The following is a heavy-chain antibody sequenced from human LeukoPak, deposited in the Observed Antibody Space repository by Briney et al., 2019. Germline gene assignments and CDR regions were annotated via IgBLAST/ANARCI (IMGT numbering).Heavy chain of an antibody. CDR2: ISSSSYI. Sequence: PGGSLRLSCAASGFTFSSYSMNWVRQAPGKGLEWVSSISSSSYIYYADSVKGRFTISRDNAKNSLYLQMNSLRAEDTAVYYCARGYSSSSRAFGYWGQGTLVTVSS. CDR1: GFTFSSYS. J-gene: IGHJ4*02. V-gene: IGHV3-21*01. CDR3: ARGYSSSSRAFGY. D-gene: IGHD6-6*01.